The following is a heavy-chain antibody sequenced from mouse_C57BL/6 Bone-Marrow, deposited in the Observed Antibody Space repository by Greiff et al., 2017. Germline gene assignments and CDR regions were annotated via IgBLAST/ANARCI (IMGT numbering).Heavy chain of an antibody. D-gene: IGHD2-4*01. V-gene: IGHV1-55*01. CDR3: ARSRDYDGAMDY. CDR2: IYPGSGST. CDR1: GYTFTSYW. J-gene: IGHJ4*01. Sequence: QVQLQQPGAELVKPGASVKMSCKASGYTFTSYWITWVKQRPGRGLEWIGDIYPGSGSTNYNEKFKSKATLTVDTSSSPAYMQLSSLTSEDSAVYYCARSRDYDGAMDYWGQGTSVTVSS.